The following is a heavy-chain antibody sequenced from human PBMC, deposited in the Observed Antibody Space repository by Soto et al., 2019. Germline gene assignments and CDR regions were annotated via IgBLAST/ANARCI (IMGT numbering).Heavy chain of an antibody. CDR1: GFTFSSYA. J-gene: IGHJ4*02. D-gene: IGHD4-17*01. Sequence: GGSLRLSCAASGFTFSSYAMSWVRQAPGKGLEWVSAISGSGGSTYYADSVKGRFTISRDNSKNTLYLQMNSLRAEDTAVYYCAKDLTFYGDYDLHYWGQGTLVTVSS. CDR3: AKDLTFYGDYDLHY. CDR2: ISGSGGST. V-gene: IGHV3-23*01.